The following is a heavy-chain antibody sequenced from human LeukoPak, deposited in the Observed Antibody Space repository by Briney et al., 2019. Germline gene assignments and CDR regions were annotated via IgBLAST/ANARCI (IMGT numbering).Heavy chain of an antibody. D-gene: IGHD1-26*01. CDR1: RFTFSSYA. CDR2: IRSDGYHT. CDR3: AKPSGSGVDY. Sequence: GGSLRLSCAASRFTFSSYAMSWVRQAPGKGLEWVAFIRSDGYHTYYTDSVKGRFIITRDNFKNTLYLQMNSLRLEDMAVYYCAKPSGSGVDYWGRGTRVTVSS. J-gene: IGHJ4*02. V-gene: IGHV3-30*02.